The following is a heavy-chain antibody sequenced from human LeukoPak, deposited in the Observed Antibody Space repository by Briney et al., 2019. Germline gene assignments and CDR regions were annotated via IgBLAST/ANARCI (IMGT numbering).Heavy chain of an antibody. D-gene: IGHD3-16*02. CDR3: ARVRGNSRYFADY. CDR2: LNPSSGKT. Sequence: ASVKVSCKASGYTFTDYDFNWVRQAPGQGLEWMGWLNPSSGKTGYAQKFQGRVAITRDTSITTAYMELSSLKSDDTAVYYCARVRGNSRYFADYWGQGTLVTVSS. V-gene: IGHV1-8*01. CDR1: GYTFTDYD. J-gene: IGHJ4*02.